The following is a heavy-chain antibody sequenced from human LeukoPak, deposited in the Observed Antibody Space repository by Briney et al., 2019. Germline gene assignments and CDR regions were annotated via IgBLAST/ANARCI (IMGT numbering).Heavy chain of an antibody. D-gene: IGHD2-2*01. CDR3: ARHTSDGPYGMDV. CDR1: GGSISSYY. J-gene: IGHJ6*02. Sequence: SETLSLTCTASGGSISSYYWNWIRQPPGKGLEWIGYIYYSGSTNYHPSLKSRVTISVDTSKNQFSLKLSSVTAADTAVYYCARHTSDGPYGMDVWGQGTTVTVSS. CDR2: IYYSGST. V-gene: IGHV4-59*01.